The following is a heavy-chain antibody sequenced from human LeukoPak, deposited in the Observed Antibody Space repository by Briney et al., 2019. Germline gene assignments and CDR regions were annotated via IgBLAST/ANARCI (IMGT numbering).Heavy chain of an antibody. CDR2: INHSGST. D-gene: IGHD6-13*01. J-gene: IGHJ4*02. CDR3: ARSFRAPIAAAGIDY. V-gene: IGHV4-34*01. Sequence: SETLSLTCAVYGGSFSGYYWSWIRQPPGKGLEWIGEINHSGSTNYNPSLKSRVTISVDTSKNQFSLKLSSVTAADTAVYYCARSFRAPIAAAGIDYWGQGTLVTVSS. CDR1: GGSFSGYY.